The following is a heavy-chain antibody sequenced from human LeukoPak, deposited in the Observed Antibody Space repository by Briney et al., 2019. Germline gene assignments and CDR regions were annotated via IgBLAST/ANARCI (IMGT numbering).Heavy chain of an antibody. CDR2: ISYDGSNK. D-gene: IGHD4-17*01. Sequence: GGSLRLSCAASGFTFSSYGMHWVRQAPGKGLEWVAVISYDGSNKYYADSVKGRFTISRDNSKNTLYLQMNSLRAEDTAVYYCAKGAVGYGDYVIRSYFDYWGQGTLVTVSS. CDR1: GFTFSSYG. V-gene: IGHV3-30*18. J-gene: IGHJ4*02. CDR3: AKGAVGYGDYVIRSYFDY.